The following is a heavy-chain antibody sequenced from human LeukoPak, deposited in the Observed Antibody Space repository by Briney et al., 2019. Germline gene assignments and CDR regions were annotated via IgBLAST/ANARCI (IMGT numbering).Heavy chain of an antibody. V-gene: IGHV4-34*01. CDR1: GGSFSGYY. D-gene: IGHD6-19*01. J-gene: IGHJ4*02. Sequence: PSETLSLTCAVYGGSFSGYYWSWIRQPPGKGLEWIGEINHSGATNYNPSLKRRATISVDTSKNQFSLKLTSVTAADTAVYYCARFGTGWYYFDYWGQGTLVTVSS. CDR3: ARFGTGWYYFDY. CDR2: INHSGAT.